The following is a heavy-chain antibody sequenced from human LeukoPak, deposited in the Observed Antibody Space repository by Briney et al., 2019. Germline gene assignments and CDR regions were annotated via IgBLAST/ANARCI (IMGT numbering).Heavy chain of an antibody. CDR3: ARAVIRFSAYMDV. D-gene: IGHD3-10*01. J-gene: IGHJ6*03. CDR1: GFTFSSYG. CDR2: ISGSGGST. V-gene: IGHV3-23*01. Sequence: GGSLRLSCAASGFTFSSYGMSWVRQAPGKGLEWVSAISGSGGSTYYADSVKGRFTISRDNAKNSLYLQMNSLRAEDTAVYYCARAVIRFSAYMDVWGKGTTVTISS.